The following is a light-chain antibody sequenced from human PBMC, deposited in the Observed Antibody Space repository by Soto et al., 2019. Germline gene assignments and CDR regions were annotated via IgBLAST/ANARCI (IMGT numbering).Light chain of an antibody. CDR3: SSYTSSRPYV. Sequence: QSALTQPASVSGSPGQSITISCTGTSSDVGDYNYVSWYQQPPGKAPQLMIYEVSTRPSGVSNRFTGSKSGNTASLTISGLQAEDEADYYCSSYTSSRPYVFGTGTKLTVL. CDR1: SSDVGDYNY. J-gene: IGLJ1*01. V-gene: IGLV2-14*01. CDR2: EVS.